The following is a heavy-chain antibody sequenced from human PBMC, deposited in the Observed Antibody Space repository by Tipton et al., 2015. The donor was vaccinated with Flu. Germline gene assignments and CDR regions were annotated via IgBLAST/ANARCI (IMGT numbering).Heavy chain of an antibody. Sequence: TLSLTCTVSGDSMGTYSWSWIRQPPGKGLEWIGEINHSGSTNYNPSLKSRVTISVDTSKNQFSLKLSSVTAADTAVYYCARGLGVVVAVAFDIWGQGTMVTVSS. CDR3: ARGLGVVVAVAFDI. CDR1: GDSMGTYS. D-gene: IGHD2-15*01. CDR2: INHSGST. J-gene: IGHJ3*02. V-gene: IGHV4-34*01.